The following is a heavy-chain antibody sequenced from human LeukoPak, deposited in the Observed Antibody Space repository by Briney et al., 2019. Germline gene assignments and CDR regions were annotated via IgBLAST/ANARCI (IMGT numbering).Heavy chain of an antibody. CDR1: GGSISSYY. V-gene: IGHV4-59*01. CDR3: ARGFTNSGLII. CDR2: VYYTGST. J-gene: IGHJ4*02. Sequence: SETLSLTCTVSGGSISSYYWSWVRQPPGKGLEWIGFVYYTGSTNYSPSLKSRVTISVDTSKNQFSLKLRSVTAADTAVYYCARGFTNSGLIIWGQGTLVIVSS. D-gene: IGHD5-12*01.